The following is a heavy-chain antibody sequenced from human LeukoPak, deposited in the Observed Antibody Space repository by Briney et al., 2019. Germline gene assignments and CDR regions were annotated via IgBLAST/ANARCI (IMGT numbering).Heavy chain of an antibody. V-gene: IGHV3-30-3*01. D-gene: IGHD5-24*01. Sequence: GRSRRLSCAASGFSFSDFSMHWVRQAPGKGLDWVAVISKDGINKYYADSVKGRFTIFRDNSKNTLYLQMDSLRNEDTAVYHCARGSYGGYNGEDFNYWGQGTLVTVSS. CDR1: GFSFSDFS. CDR3: ARGSYGGYNGEDFNY. J-gene: IGHJ4*02. CDR2: ISKDGINK.